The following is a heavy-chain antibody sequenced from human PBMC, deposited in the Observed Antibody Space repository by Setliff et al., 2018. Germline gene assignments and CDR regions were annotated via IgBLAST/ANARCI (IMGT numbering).Heavy chain of an antibody. CDR1: GYTFTNSI. CDR3: VRVTNGRLDFDY. D-gene: IGHD2-8*01. V-gene: IGHV1-18*04. CDR2: VSAYNGNT. Sequence: ASVKVSCKASGYTFTNSIMNWVRQAPGQGLEWMGWVSAYNGNTYHAQKFQDRLSMTTDTSTSTAYMELRSLRADDTAVYYCVRVTNGRLDFDYWGQGTPVTVSS. J-gene: IGHJ4*02.